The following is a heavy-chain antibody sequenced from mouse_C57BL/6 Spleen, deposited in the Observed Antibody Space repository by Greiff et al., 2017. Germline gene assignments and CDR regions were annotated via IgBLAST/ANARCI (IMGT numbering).Heavy chain of an antibody. J-gene: IGHJ2*01. D-gene: IGHD1-1*01. Sequence: QVQLQPPGAELVKPGASVKMSCKASGYTFTSYWITWVKQRPGQGLEWIGDIYPGSGSTNYNEKFKSKATLTVDTSSSTAYMQLSPLTSEDSAVYYWARHPPLYYGSRDYWGQGTTLTVSS. V-gene: IGHV1-55*01. CDR1: GYTFTSYW. CDR3: ARHPPLYYGSRDY. CDR2: IYPGSGST.